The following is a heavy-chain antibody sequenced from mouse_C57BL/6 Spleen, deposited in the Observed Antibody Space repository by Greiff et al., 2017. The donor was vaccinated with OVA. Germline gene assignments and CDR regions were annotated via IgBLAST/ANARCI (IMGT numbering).Heavy chain of an antibody. CDR3: ARTDGPAWFAY. V-gene: IGHV5-17*01. J-gene: IGHJ3*01. Sequence: EVHLVESGGGLVKPGGSLKLSCAASGFTFSDYGMHWVRQAPEKGLEWVAYISSGSSTIYYADTVKGRFTISRDNAKNTLFLQMTSLRSEDTAMYYCARTDGPAWFAYWGQGTLVTVSA. D-gene: IGHD2-3*01. CDR2: ISSGSSTI. CDR1: GFTFSDYG.